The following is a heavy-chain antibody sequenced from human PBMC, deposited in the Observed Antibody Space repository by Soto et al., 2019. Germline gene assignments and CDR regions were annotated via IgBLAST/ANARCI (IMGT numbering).Heavy chain of an antibody. D-gene: IGHD6-6*01. CDR1: GFTFSSYA. CDR2: ISGSDDST. V-gene: IGHV3-23*01. CDR3: AKRSSSSTFDY. Sequence: EVQLLESGGGLVQPGESLRLSCAASGFTFSSYAMSWVRQAPGKGLEWVSVISGSDDSTYYADSVKGRFTISRDNSKNTLYLQMNRLRAGDTAVYYRAKRSSSSTFDYWGQGTLVTVSS. J-gene: IGHJ4*02.